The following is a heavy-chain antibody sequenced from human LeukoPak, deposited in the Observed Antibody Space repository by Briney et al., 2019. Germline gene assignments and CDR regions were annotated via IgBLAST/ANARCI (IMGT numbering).Heavy chain of an antibody. D-gene: IGHD2/OR15-2a*01. J-gene: IGHJ3*01. CDR2: IYYSGST. Sequence: SETLSLTCTVSGGSISSSSYYWGWIRQPPGKGLEWIGSIYYSGSTYYNPSLKSRVTISVDTSKNQFALKLSSVTAADTAVYYCGRHFFDGTTYRPGAFDVWGQGTMVTVSS. V-gene: IGHV4-39*01. CDR1: GGSISSSSYY. CDR3: GRHFFDGTTYRPGAFDV.